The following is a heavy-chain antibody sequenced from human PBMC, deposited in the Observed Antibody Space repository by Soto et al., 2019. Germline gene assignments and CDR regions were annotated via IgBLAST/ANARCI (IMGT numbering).Heavy chain of an antibody. Sequence: ESGGGLVHPGGSLRLSFAASGFTFSDYSINWGRQAPGKGLEWVSYITSDGGVTYYADSVKGRFSVSRDNDKKSLFLQMNSLRDEDTAVYYCARLPKGSTVTSWGQGTLVTVSS. V-gene: IGHV3-48*02. J-gene: IGHJ4*02. CDR1: GFTFSDYS. CDR3: ARLPKGSTVTS. CDR2: ITSDGGVT. D-gene: IGHD4-17*01.